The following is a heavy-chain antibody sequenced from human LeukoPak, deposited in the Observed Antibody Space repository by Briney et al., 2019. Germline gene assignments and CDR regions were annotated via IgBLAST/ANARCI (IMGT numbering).Heavy chain of an antibody. J-gene: IGHJ5*02. Sequence: GASVKVSCKASGYTLTSYAMNWVRQAPGQGLEWMGWINTNTGNPTYAQGFTGRFVFSLDTSVSTAYLQISSLKAEDTAVYYCARGAHSSSWRNWFDPWGQGTLVTVSS. CDR3: ARGAHSSSWRNWFDP. V-gene: IGHV7-4-1*02. CDR2: INTNTGNP. CDR1: GYTLTSYA. D-gene: IGHD6-6*01.